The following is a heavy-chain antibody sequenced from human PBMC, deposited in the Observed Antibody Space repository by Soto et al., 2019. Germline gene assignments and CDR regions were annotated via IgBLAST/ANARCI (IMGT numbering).Heavy chain of an antibody. CDR2: IYHSGST. CDR3: AGLYGDFSNWFDP. D-gene: IGHD4-17*01. J-gene: IGHJ5*02. CDR1: SGSISSSNW. V-gene: IGHV4-4*02. Sequence: QVQLQESGPGLVKPSVTLSLTCAVSSGSISSSNWWSWVRQPPGKGLEWIGEIYHSGSTNYNPSIKSRVTISVDKSKNQFSLKLSSVTAADTAVYYCAGLYGDFSNWFDPWGQGTLVTVSS.